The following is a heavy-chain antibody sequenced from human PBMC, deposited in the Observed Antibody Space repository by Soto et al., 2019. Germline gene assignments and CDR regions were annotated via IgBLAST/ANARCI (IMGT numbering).Heavy chain of an antibody. CDR3: ARGGAAAGYYYYYGMDV. CDR2: ISSSSSYT. D-gene: IGHD6-13*01. CDR1: GFTFSDYY. J-gene: IGHJ6*02. Sequence: SGGSLRLSCAASGFTFSDYYMSWIRQAPGKGLEWVSYISSSSSYTNYADSVKGRFTISRDNAKNSLYLQMNSLRAEDTAVYYCARGGAAAGYYYYYGMDVWGQGTTVTVSS. V-gene: IGHV3-11*06.